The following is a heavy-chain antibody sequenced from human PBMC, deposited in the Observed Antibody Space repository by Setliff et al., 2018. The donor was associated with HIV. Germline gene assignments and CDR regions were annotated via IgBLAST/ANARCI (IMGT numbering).Heavy chain of an antibody. CDR2: VATNGGST. Sequence: GESLTISCAVSGFTFSNSAMSWVRQAPGKGLEWVSSVATNGGSTYYAASVQGRFTISSDNSKSVVYLQMNSLRAEDTAVYYCVQGGLSSGWGSFWGQGTLVTVSS. J-gene: IGHJ4*02. CDR1: GFTFSNSA. D-gene: IGHD6-25*01. CDR3: VQGGLSSGWGSF. V-gene: IGHV3-23*01.